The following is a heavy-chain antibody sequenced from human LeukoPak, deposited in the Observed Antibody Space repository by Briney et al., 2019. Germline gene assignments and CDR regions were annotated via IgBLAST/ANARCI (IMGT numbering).Heavy chain of an antibody. D-gene: IGHD5-12*01. CDR1: GLTSTEYH. V-gene: IGHV3-11*01. CDR2: ISSSGTTI. J-gene: IGHJ4*02. Sequence: GGSLRLSCAASGLTSTEYHMSWIRQAPGKGLEWVSYISSSGTTIYYADPVKGRFTISRDNSKNTLYLQMNSLGAEDTAVYYCAKERGYSGGPVDYWGQGTLVTVSS. CDR3: AKERGYSGGPVDY.